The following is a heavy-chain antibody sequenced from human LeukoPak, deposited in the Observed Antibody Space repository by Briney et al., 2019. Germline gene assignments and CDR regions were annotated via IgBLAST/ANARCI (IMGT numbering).Heavy chain of an antibody. V-gene: IGHV4-59*01. D-gene: IGHD6-13*01. CDR1: GGSISSYY. CDR3: ARGVYIAAAQYGY. CDR2: IYYSGTT. J-gene: IGHJ4*02. Sequence: SETLSLTCTVSGGSISSYYWNWIRQPPGKGLEWIGYIYYSGTTNYNPSLKSRVTISVDTSKNQFSLKLSSVTAADTAVYHCARGVYIAAAQYGYWGQGTLVTVSS.